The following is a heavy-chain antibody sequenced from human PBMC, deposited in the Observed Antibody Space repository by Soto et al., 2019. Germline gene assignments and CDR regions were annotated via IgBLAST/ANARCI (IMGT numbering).Heavy chain of an antibody. CDR3: ARQGYQLPHIATGWIDY. Sequence: QLQLQESGPGLVKPSETLSLTCTVSGGSISSGTYYWGWIRQPPGKGLEWIGSLHYSGTTYYNPSLTSRVTMSFDTSKNDFSLELSSVTAADTAVYYCARQGYQLPHIATGWIDYWGQGSLVTVSS. J-gene: IGHJ4*02. CDR2: LHYSGTT. CDR1: GGSISSGTYY. V-gene: IGHV4-39*01. D-gene: IGHD2-2*01.